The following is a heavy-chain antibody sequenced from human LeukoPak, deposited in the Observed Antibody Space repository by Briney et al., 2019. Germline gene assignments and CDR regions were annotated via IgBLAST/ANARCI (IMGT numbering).Heavy chain of an antibody. D-gene: IGHD6-19*01. CDR3: ARDSKPIAVAVSFDY. V-gene: IGHV3-21*01. CDR2: ISSSSSYI. J-gene: IGHJ4*02. Sequence: GGSLRLSCAASGFTFSSYSMNWVRQAPGKGLEWVSSISSSSSYIYYADSLKGRFTISRDNAMNSLYLQMNSLRAEDTAVYYCARDSKPIAVAVSFDYWGQGTLVTVSS. CDR1: GFTFSSYS.